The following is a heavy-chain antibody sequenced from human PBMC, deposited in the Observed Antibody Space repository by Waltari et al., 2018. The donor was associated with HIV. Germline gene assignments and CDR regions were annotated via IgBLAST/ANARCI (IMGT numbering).Heavy chain of an antibody. D-gene: IGHD5-12*01. CDR2: ISGSGQTI. CDR3: AKGVSVATRTGFDS. CDR1: GFSFSDYD. J-gene: IGHJ4*02. Sequence: VQLLESGGGLVQPGGSLRHSCAASGFSFSDYDLGWVRQAPGKGLQCVSPISGSGQTIYYAESVEGRFTISRDDSQNTLYLQMHSVRGEDTAVYFCAKGVSVATRTGFDSWGQGTMVIVSS. V-gene: IGHV3-23*01.